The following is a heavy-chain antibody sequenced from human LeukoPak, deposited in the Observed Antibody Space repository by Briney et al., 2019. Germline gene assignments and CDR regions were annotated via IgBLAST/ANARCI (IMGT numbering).Heavy chain of an antibody. D-gene: IGHD6-6*01. CDR1: RGSISSYY. V-gene: IGHV4-59*01. CDR2: IYYSGST. CDR3: ARDAANEYSSSPAVDY. Sequence: PSETLSLTCTVSRGSISSYYWSWIRQPPGKGLEWIGYIYYSGSTNYNPSLKSRVTISLDTSKNHFSLKLSSVTAADTAVYYCARDAANEYSSSPAVDYWGQGTLVTVSS. J-gene: IGHJ4*02.